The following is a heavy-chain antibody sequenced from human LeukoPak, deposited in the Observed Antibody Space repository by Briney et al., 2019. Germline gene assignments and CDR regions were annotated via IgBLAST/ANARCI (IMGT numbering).Heavy chain of an antibody. J-gene: IGHJ4*02. D-gene: IGHD4-23*01. CDR3: ARMSNGGREDY. Sequence: ASVKVSCKASGYTFTDFGISWVRQAPGQGLEWMGRIIPIFGTANYAQKFQGRVTITTDESTSTAYMELSSLRSEDTAVYYCARMSNGGREDYWGQGTLVTVSS. V-gene: IGHV1-69*05. CDR2: IIPIFGTA. CDR1: GYTFTDFG.